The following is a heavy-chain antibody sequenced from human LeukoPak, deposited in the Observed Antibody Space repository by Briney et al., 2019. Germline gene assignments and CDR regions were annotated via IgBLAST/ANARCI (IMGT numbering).Heavy chain of an antibody. Sequence: SETLSLTCSVSGGSISNLYLSWIRQPAGKGLEWIGRIYVSGRIDYNPSLKSRVTMSVDTSKNQFSLKLSSVTAADTAVYYCARDKVRDYDYFDYWGQGTLVTVSS. CDR3: ARDKVRDYDYFDY. J-gene: IGHJ4*02. CDR2: IYVSGRI. V-gene: IGHV4-4*07. D-gene: IGHD4-17*01. CDR1: GGSISNLY.